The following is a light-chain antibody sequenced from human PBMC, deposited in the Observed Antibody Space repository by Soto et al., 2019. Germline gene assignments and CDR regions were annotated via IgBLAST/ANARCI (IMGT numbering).Light chain of an antibody. CDR3: QQSYSTLRT. Sequence: DIQMTQSPSSLSASVRDRVTITCRASQSVSSYLNWYQQKPGKPPKLLIYAASSLQSGVPSRFSGSGSGTDFTLTISSLQPEDFAIYYCQQSYSTLRTFDQGTKVEIK. CDR1: QSVSSY. V-gene: IGKV1-39*01. J-gene: IGKJ1*01. CDR2: AAS.